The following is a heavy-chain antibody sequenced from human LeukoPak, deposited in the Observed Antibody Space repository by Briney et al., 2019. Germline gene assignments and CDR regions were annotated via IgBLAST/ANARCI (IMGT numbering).Heavy chain of an antibody. J-gene: IGHJ4*02. CDR3: ARESVQLWLYVFDY. V-gene: IGHV3-7*05. D-gene: IGHD5-18*01. CDR2: IKQDGSEK. CDR1: GFTFSGYW. Sequence: PGGSLRLSCAASGFTFSGYWMSWVRQAPGKGLEWVANIKQDGSEKYYVDSVKGRFTISRDNAKNSLYLQMSSLRVEDTAVYYCARESVQLWLYVFDYWGPGSLVTVSS.